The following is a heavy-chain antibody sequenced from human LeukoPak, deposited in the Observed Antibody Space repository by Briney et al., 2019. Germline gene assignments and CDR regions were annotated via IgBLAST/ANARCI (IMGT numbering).Heavy chain of an antibody. CDR2: IYSSGST. CDR3: ARLGYSSSWYKLDY. D-gene: IGHD6-13*01. V-gene: IGHV4-59*08. Sequence: SETLSLTCTVAGGYISNYHWSWIRQPPGKGLEWIGYIYSSGSTNYNPSLESRLTISVDTSKNQLSLRLRSVTAADTAVYYCARLGYSSSWYKLDYWGQGTLVTVSS. J-gene: IGHJ4*02. CDR1: GGYISNYH.